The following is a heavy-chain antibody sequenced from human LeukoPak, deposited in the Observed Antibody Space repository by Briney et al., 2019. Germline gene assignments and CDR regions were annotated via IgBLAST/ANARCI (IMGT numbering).Heavy chain of an antibody. D-gene: IGHD6-13*01. V-gene: IGHV3-64*02. CDR1: GFTISSYA. CDR2: ISSNGGST. CDR3: ARGPRSSPTEYFDY. Sequence: PGGSLRLSCAASGFTISSYAMHWVRQAPGKGLEYVSAISSNGGSTYYADSVRGRFTISRDNSENTLYLQMGSLRAEDMAVYYCARGPRSSPTEYFDYWGQGTLVTVSS. J-gene: IGHJ4*02.